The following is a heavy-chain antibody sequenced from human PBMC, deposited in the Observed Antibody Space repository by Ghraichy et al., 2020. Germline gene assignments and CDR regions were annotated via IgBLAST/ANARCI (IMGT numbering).Heavy chain of an antibody. CDR1: GGSISSGGYS. CDR3: ATCFYGSGGYFDY. D-gene: IGHD3-10*01. CDR2: IYYSGST. J-gene: IGHJ4*02. V-gene: IGHV4-30-4*07. Sequence: LSLTCVVSGGSISSGGYSWSWIRQPPGKGLEWIGYIYYSGSTYYNPSLKSRVIISVDTSKNQFSLKLRSVTAADTAVYYCATCFYGSGGYFDYWGQGTLVTVSS.